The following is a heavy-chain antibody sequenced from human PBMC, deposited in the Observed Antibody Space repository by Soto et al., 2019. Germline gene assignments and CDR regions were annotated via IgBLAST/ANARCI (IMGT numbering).Heavy chain of an antibody. Sequence: QVQLQQWGAGPLRPLETLSLTCGVSGGSFSGYYWAWIRQSPGKGLEWIGEINDRGSINYNPSLKSRVSIWGGAWGGEGGGGGGAGAGGGTAVYYCARESHDILTGPPWVWYFDLWGRGTLVTVSS. CDR2: INDRGSI. CDR3: ARESHDILTGPPWVWYFDL. D-gene: IGHD3-9*01. V-gene: IGHV4-34*01. CDR1: GGSFSGYY. J-gene: IGHJ2*01.